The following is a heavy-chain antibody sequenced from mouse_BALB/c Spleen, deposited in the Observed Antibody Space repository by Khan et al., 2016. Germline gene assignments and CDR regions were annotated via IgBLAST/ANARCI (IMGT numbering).Heavy chain of an antibody. CDR1: GYTFTDYY. Sequence: VQLQESGTELPRPGASVKLSCKASGYTFTDYYLHWVKQRTGQGLEWIGEIFLGSGNTYYNEKFKGKASLTADTSSSTAYWQLSSLTSEDSAVYYCARSYYGYFGRDYGGQGASVTVSS. J-gene: IGHJ4*01. CDR3: ARSYYGYFGRDY. V-gene: IGHV1-77*01. D-gene: IGHD1-2*01. CDR2: IFLGSGNT.